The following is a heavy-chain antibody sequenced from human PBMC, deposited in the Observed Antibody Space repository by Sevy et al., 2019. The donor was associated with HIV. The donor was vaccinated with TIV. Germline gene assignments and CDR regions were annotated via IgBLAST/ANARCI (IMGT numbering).Heavy chain of an antibody. CDR2: FYYRRNT. CDR1: GGSISSGGYY. D-gene: IGHD3-22*01. CDR3: AREKGLGVVVMDP. Sequence: SETLSLTCTVSGGSISSGGYYWSWIRQHPGQDWEGIGYFYYRRNTYSNPSLKSRVTISVDTSKNQFSLKLSSVTAADTAVDYCAREKGLGVVVMDPWGQGTLVTVSS. V-gene: IGHV4-31*03. J-gene: IGHJ5*02.